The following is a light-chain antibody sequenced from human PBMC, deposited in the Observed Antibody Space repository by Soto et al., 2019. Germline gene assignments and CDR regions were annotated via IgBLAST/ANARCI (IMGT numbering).Light chain of an antibody. J-gene: IGKJ5*01. V-gene: IGKV3-11*01. CDR1: QSVSRY. Sequence: EIVLTESPANRCLSPGERSTIYGGASQSVSRYLAWYQQKPGQAPRLLIYDASNRATGIPARFSGSGSGTDFTLTISSLEPEDFAVYYCQQRSSWPITFGQGTRLEI. CDR3: QQRSSWPIT. CDR2: DAS.